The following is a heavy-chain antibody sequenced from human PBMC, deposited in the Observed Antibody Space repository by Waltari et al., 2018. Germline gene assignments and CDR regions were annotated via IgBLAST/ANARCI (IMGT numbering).Heavy chain of an antibody. CDR1: GGSFSGYY. Sequence: QVQLQQWGAGLLKPSEPLPLTCAVYGGSFSGYYWSWIRQSPGKGLEWIGEINHSGSTNQNPSLKSRVTISVDMSKNQFSLKLSSVTAADTAVYYCTRKGPLYYYYYMDVWGRGTTVTVSS. CDR2: INHSGST. J-gene: IGHJ6*03. V-gene: IGHV4-34*01. CDR3: TRKGPLYYYYYMDV.